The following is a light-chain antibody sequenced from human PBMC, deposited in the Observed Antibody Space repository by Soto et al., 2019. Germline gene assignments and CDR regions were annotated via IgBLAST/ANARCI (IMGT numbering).Light chain of an antibody. CDR1: ESISSH. CDR2: EAS. V-gene: IGKV3-15*01. Sequence: EIVMTQSPATLSVSPGEEVTLSCRASESISSHLAWYQQRPGRSPRLLIHEASTRATGISARFSGSGSRTEFTLTISILQSEDCAVYYCQQYKYLWTFGQGTRVELK. J-gene: IGKJ1*01. CDR3: QQYKYLWT.